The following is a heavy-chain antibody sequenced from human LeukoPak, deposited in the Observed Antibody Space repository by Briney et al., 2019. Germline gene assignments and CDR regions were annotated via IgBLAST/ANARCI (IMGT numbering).Heavy chain of an antibody. CDR3: ARPQSMTGVAAFDI. CDR2: IYPGDSDT. CDR1: GYSFTSYW. Sequence: AGESLKISCKVSGYSFTSYWIGWVRQMPGKGLEWMGIIYPGDSDTRYSPSFQGQVTISADKSISTAYLQWSSLKASDTAMYYCARPQSMTGVAAFDIWGQGTMVTVSS. V-gene: IGHV5-51*01. D-gene: IGHD3-10*01. J-gene: IGHJ3*02.